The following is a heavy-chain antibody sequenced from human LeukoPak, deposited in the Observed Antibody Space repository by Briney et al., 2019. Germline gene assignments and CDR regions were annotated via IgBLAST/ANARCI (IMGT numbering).Heavy chain of an antibody. CDR3: ARHSSLRTFDY. CDR1: GGSISSSSYY. J-gene: IGHJ4*02. CDR2: MYYSGST. D-gene: IGHD1-1*01. Sequence: SETLSLTCAVSGGSISSSSYYWGWIRQPPGKGLEWTGSMYYSGSTYYNPSLKSRVTISVDTSKNQFSLKLSSVTAADTALYYCARHSSLRTFDYWGQGTLVTVSS. V-gene: IGHV4-39*01.